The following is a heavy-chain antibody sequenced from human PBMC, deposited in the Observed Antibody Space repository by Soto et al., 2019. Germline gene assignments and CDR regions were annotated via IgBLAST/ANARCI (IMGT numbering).Heavy chain of an antibody. D-gene: IGHD3-16*01. J-gene: IGHJ4*02. Sequence: PXETLSLTCAVAGYSVSNDNYYWSWIRQPPGKGLEWIGYIYYSGTTNYNSYLKSRLSLSVDMSKNQFSLKLASVTAADTAVYFCARSQRGRTAFTFDYWGQGALVTVSS. CDR3: ARSQRGRTAFTFDY. CDR2: IYYSGTT. V-gene: IGHV4-61*01. CDR1: GYSVSNDNYY.